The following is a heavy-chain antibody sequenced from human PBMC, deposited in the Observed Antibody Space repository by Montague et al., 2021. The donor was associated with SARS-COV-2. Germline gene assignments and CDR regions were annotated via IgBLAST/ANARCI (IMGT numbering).Heavy chain of an antibody. Sequence: VKTTQTLTLTCTFSGFSLSTSGMCVSWIRQPPGKALEWLTLIXWDYDKYYSTSLKTRLTISKDTSTNQVVLTMTNMDPVDTATYYCARSYGTTVVTRAFDYWGQGTLVTVSS. CDR2: IXWDYDK. CDR1: GFSLSTSGMC. J-gene: IGHJ4*02. CDR3: ARSYGTTVVTRAFDY. D-gene: IGHD4-23*01. V-gene: IGHV2-70*01.